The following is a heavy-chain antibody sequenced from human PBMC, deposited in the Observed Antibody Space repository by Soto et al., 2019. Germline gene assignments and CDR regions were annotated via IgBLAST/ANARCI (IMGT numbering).Heavy chain of an antibody. V-gene: IGHV3-74*01. CDR3: VRDDPGLGLDD. D-gene: IGHD1-26*01. CDR2: VNLDGSDT. CDR1: GFTFISYW. Sequence: EVQLVESGGGLVQPGGSLRLSCAASGFTFISYWMHWVRQDPGKGLVWVSHVNLDGSDTTYADSVRGRFTISRDNAKNTLYLQMNSLRVEDTAIYYCVRDDPGLGLDDWGLGTLVTVSS. J-gene: IGHJ4*02.